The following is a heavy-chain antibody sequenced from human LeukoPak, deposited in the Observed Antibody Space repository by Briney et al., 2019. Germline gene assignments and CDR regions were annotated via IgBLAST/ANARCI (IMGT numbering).Heavy chain of an antibody. CDR2: INHSGGT. CDR3: ARGRTDYYDSSGYYSLYYFDY. Sequence: SETLSLTCAVYGGSFSGYYWSWIRQPPGKGLEWIGEINHSGGTNYNPSLKSRVTISVDTSKNQFSLKLSSVTAADTAVYYCARGRTDYYDSSGYYSLYYFDYWGQGTLVTVSS. D-gene: IGHD3-22*01. CDR1: GGSFSGYY. J-gene: IGHJ4*02. V-gene: IGHV4-34*01.